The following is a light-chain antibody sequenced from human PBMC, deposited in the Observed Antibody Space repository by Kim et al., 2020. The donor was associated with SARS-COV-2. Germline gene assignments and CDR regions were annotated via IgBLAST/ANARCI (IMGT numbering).Light chain of an antibody. CDR1: QGISNY. CDR2: AAS. CDR3: QEYNSAPWT. V-gene: IGKV1-27*01. Sequence: ADVGDKVTRTCRASQGISNYLAWYQQKPGKVPRLLIYAASALQSGVPSRFSGSRSGTDFTLTISSLQHEDVATYYCQEYNSAPWTFGQGTKFDIK. J-gene: IGKJ1*01.